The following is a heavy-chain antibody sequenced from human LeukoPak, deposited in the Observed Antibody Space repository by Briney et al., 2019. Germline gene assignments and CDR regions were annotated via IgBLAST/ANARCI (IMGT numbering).Heavy chain of an antibody. V-gene: IGHV3-23*01. D-gene: IGHD6-13*01. CDR3: AKDQTAAVGQLDY. J-gene: IGHJ4*02. Sequence: GGSLRLSCTASGLSFSNYAMTWVRQAPGKGLEWASVISGSGTDTYYADSVKGRFTISRDNSQNTLYLHMNSLRAEDTAVYYCAKDQTAAVGQLDYWGQGTVVTVSS. CDR1: GLSFSNYA. CDR2: ISGSGTDT.